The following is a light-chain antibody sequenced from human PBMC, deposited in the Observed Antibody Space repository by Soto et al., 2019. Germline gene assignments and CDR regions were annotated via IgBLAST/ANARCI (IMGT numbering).Light chain of an antibody. Sequence: QSALTQPASVSGSPGQSITISCTGTISDIGGHNFVSWYQQYPGKAPKLIMYEVSARPSGVSDRLSGSRSGNTASLTISGLQAEDEADYYRSSNTARTTYGFGTGTKVTVL. CDR1: ISDIGGHNF. V-gene: IGLV2-14*01. CDR3: SSNTARTTYG. CDR2: EVS. J-gene: IGLJ1*01.